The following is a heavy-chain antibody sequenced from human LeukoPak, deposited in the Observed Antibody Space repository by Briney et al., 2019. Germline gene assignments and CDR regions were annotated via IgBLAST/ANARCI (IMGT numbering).Heavy chain of an antibody. J-gene: IGHJ6*02. CDR1: GGSFSGYY. V-gene: IGHV4-34*01. CDR2: INHSGST. CDR3: ARGIYGMDV. Sequence: SETLSLTCAVYGGSFSGYYWSWIRQPPGKGLEWIGEINHSGSTNYNPSLESRVTISVDTSKNQFSLKLSSVTAADTAVYYCARGIYGMDVWGQGTTVTVSS.